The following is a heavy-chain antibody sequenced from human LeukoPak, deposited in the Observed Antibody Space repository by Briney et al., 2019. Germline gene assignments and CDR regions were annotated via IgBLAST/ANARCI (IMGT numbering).Heavy chain of an antibody. J-gene: IGHJ5*02. V-gene: IGHV6-1*01. CDR2: TYYRSTWYN. CDR3: ARRLTQYDCFDP. D-gene: IGHD2-2*01. CDR1: GDSVSSYSVI. Sequence: SQTLSLTCAISGDSVSSYSVIWNWIRQSPSRGLEWLGRTYYRSTWYNDYAVSVRGRITVNPDTSKNQFSLHLNSVTPEDTAVYYCARRLTQYDCFDPWGQGILVTVSS.